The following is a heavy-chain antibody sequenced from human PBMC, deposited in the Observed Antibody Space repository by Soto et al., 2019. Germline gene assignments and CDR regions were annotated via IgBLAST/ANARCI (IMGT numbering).Heavy chain of an antibody. J-gene: IGHJ5*02. Sequence: SQTLSLTCAISVDSVSSNSAAWNWIRLSPSRGLEWLGRTYYRSKLYSVYAPSVKSRISINPDTSKNQLSLHLNSVTPDDTAIYYCARGNGSLRPWGQGTLVTVSS. D-gene: IGHD2-8*01. CDR3: ARGNGSLRP. CDR2: TYYRSKLYS. V-gene: IGHV6-1*01. CDR1: VDSVSSNSAA.